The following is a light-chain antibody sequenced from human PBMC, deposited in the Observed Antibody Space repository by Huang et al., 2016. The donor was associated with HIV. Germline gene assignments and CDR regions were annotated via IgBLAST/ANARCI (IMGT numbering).Light chain of an antibody. CDR1: QNINRY. CDR2: TAS. V-gene: IGKV1-39*01. J-gene: IGKJ2*01. CDR3: QQSYSTPPYT. Sequence: DIQMTQSPSSLSASVGDRVTITCRASQNINRYLNWYQQKPGKAPKLLLFTASSLQSGVPSRFSGSGSGTDFTLTISSLQPEDFATYYCQQSYSTPPYTFGQGTKLEIK.